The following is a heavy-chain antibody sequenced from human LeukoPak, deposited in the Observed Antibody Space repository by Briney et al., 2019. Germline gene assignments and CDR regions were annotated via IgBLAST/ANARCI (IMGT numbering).Heavy chain of an antibody. CDR2: ISSSSSYI. D-gene: IGHD2-15*01. V-gene: IGHV3-21*01. CDR1: GFTFSSYS. Sequence: PGGSLRLSCAASGFTFSSYSMNWVRQAPGKGLEWVSSISSSSSYIYYADSVKGRFTISRDNAKNSLYLQMSSLRAEDTAVYYCARARVAASYYYYYGMDVWGQGTTVTVSS. J-gene: IGHJ6*02. CDR3: ARARVAASYYYYYGMDV.